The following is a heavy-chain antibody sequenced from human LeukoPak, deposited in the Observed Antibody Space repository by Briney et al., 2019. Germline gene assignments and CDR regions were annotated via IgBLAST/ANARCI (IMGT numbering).Heavy chain of an antibody. Sequence: SVKVSCKASGYTFTSYGISWVRQAPGQGLEWMGGIIPIFGTANYAQKFQGRVTITADESTSTAYMELSSLRSEDTAVYYCARDQTGSGWYNYFDYWGQGTLVTVSS. CDR2: IIPIFGTA. CDR3: ARDQTGSGWYNYFDY. CDR1: GYTFTSYG. D-gene: IGHD6-19*01. V-gene: IGHV1-69*13. J-gene: IGHJ4*02.